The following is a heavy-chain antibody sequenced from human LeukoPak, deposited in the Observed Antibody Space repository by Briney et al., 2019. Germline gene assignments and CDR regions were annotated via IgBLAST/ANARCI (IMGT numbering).Heavy chain of an antibody. D-gene: IGHD3-9*01. CDR2: INPNSGGT. CDR1: GYTFTGYY. Sequence: ASVTVSCKASGYTFTGYYMHWVRQAPGQGLEWMGWINPNSGGTNYAQKFQGRVTMTRDTSISTAYMELSRLRSDDTAVYYCARVDILTGYIVYWGQGTLVTVSS. CDR3: ARVDILTGYIVY. J-gene: IGHJ4*02. V-gene: IGHV1-2*02.